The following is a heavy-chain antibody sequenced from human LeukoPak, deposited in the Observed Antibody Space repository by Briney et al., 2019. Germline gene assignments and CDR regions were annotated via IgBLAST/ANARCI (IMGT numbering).Heavy chain of an antibody. J-gene: IGHJ4*02. V-gene: IGHV3-23*01. D-gene: IGHD6-13*01. Sequence: SCKASGGTFSSYAMSWVRQAPGKGLEWVSAISGSGGSTYYADSVKGRFTISRDNSKNTLYLQMNSLRAEDTAVYYCAKTSSWLNDYWGQGTLVTVSS. CDR3: AKTSSWLNDY. CDR1: GGTFSSYA. CDR2: ISGSGGST.